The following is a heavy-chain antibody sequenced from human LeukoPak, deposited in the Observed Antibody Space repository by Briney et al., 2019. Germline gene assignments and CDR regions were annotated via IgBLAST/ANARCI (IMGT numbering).Heavy chain of an antibody. J-gene: IGHJ6*04. CDR3: ARPQQGGTTRSHGLDV. D-gene: IGHD2-2*01. V-gene: IGHV3-74*01. CDR1: GFTFSNSW. CDR2: INTDGTST. Sequence: PGGSLRLSCAASGFTFSNSWMQWVRQVPGKGLVWVSRINTDGTSTGYADSVRGRFIISRDNAKNTLYLQMNSLRAEDTAVYYCARPQQGGTTRSHGLDVWGKGTTVTVSS.